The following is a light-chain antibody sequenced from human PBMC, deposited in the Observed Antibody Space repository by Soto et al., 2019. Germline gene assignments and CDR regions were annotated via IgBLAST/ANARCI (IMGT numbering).Light chain of an antibody. CDR2: NVN. CDR1: SSDVGSYDY. V-gene: IGLV2-18*02. Sequence: QSALIQPPSVSGSPGQSVTICCTGTSSDVGSYDYVSWYQQHPGTVPKPMIYNVNTQPSGVPDRFSGSKSGNTASMTISGLQAEDEADYYCSSHTRSIPYVFGTGTKVTVL. CDR3: SSHTRSIPYV. J-gene: IGLJ1*01.